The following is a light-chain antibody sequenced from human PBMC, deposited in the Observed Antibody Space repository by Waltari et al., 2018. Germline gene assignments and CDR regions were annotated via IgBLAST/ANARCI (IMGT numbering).Light chain of an antibody. CDR1: QSILTW. CDR2: KAS. CDR3: QQYNTYSPGPT. V-gene: IGKV1-5*03. Sequence: DIQITQSPSTLSASVGDRVTITCRGSQSILTWLAWYQQKPGKAPMLLMYKASSLQSGVPPRFSGSGSGTEFTLTISSLQPDDFATYYCQQYNTYSPGPTFGGGTKVEIK. J-gene: IGKJ4*01.